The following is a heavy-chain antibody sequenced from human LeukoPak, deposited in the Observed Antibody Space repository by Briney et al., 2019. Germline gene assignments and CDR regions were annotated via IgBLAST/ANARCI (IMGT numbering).Heavy chain of an antibody. CDR2: INPNSGGT. CDR1: AYTFNRYD. Sequence: ASVKVSCKASAYTFNRYDITWVRQAPGQGLEWMGWINPNSGGTNYAQKFQGRVTMTRDKSIRTAYMELSRLTSDDTAVYYCARERTPGSGYGVDYWGQGTVVTVSS. J-gene: IGHJ4*02. D-gene: IGHD6-25*01. V-gene: IGHV1-2*02. CDR3: ARERTPGSGYGVDY.